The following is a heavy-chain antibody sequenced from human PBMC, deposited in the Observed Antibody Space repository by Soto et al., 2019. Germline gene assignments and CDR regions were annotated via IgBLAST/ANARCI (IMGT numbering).Heavy chain of an antibody. CDR3: ARGGAYGDYAMDV. CDR2: IYHSGST. J-gene: IGHJ6*02. Sequence: QVQLQESGPGLVKPSGTLSLTCAASGGSISSNNWWSWVREPPGKGLEWIGEIYHSGSTNYNPSLKSRVTISVDKSKNPFSLRLSSVTAADAAVYYCARGGAYGDYAMDVWGQGTTVTVSS. D-gene: IGHD4-17*01. CDR1: GGSISSNNW. V-gene: IGHV4-4*02.